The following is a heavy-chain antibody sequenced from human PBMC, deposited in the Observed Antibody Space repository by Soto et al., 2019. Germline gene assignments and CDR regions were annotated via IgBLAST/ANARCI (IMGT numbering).Heavy chain of an antibody. V-gene: IGHV1-69*12. D-gene: IGHD6-6*01. CDR1: GGTFSSYA. CDR3: ARLGSSSGLVPFDY. J-gene: IGHJ4*02. CDR2: IIPIFGTA. Sequence: QVQLVQSGAEVKKPGSSVKVSCKASGGTFSSYAISWVRQAPGQGLEWMGGIIPIFGTANYAQKFQGRVRITADESTGTAYMGLSSLRSEDTAVYYCARLGSSSGLVPFDYWGQGPLVTVSS.